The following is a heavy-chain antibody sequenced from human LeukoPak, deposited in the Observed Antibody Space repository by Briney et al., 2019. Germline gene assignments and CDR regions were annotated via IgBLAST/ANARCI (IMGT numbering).Heavy chain of an antibody. CDR3: ARNFDS. CDR1: GFTFSSYT. J-gene: IGHJ4*02. V-gene: IGHV3-48*02. CDR2: IGSRSSTI. Sequence: PGGSLRLSCAASGFTFSSYTMNWVRQAPGKGLEWVSFIGSRSSTIYYADSVKGRFTISRDNAKNSLYLQMNSLRDEDTAVYYCARNFDSWGQGTLVTVSS.